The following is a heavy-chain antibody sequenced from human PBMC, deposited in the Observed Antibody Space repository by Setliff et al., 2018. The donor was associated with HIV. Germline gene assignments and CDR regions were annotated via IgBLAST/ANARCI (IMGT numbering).Heavy chain of an antibody. Sequence: ASVKVSCKASGYTFNTYGISWVRQAPGQGLEWMGWISPYNGDTRYAQSLQGRVTLTTDTSTNTAYMEMRTLRSDDTAVYYCVRGVTRDSSGYYRDEYFQHWGQGTLVTVPQ. CDR3: VRGVTRDSSGYYRDEYFQH. V-gene: IGHV1-18*01. D-gene: IGHD3-22*01. CDR2: ISPYNGDT. CDR1: GYTFNTYG. J-gene: IGHJ1*01.